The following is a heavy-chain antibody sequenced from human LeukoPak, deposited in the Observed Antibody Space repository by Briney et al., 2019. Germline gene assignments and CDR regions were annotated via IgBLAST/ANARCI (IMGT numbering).Heavy chain of an antibody. CDR3: AICRSAWYSGLDY. CDR2: ISASGGST. Sequence: PGGSLRLSCAASGFTFNTYAMTWVRQAPAKALEWVSTISASGGSTYYADSVKGRFTISRDNSKNTLYLQMNSLRAEDTAVYYCAICRSAWYSGLDYWGQGTLVTVSA. CDR1: GFTFNTYA. V-gene: IGHV3-23*01. D-gene: IGHD6-19*01. J-gene: IGHJ4*02.